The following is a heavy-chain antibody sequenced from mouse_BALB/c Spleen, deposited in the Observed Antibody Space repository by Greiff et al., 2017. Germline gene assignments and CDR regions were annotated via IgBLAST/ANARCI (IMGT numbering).Heavy chain of an antibody. CDR3: ASLYYGSSY. Sequence: EVHLVESGPGLVKPSQSLSLTCTVTGYSITSDYAWNWIRQFPGNKLEWMGYISYSGSTSYNPSLKSRISIARDTSKNQFFLQLNSVTTEDTATYYCASLYYGSSYWGQGTLVTVSA. D-gene: IGHD1-1*01. CDR1: GYSITSDYA. V-gene: IGHV3-2*02. J-gene: IGHJ3*01. CDR2: ISYSGST.